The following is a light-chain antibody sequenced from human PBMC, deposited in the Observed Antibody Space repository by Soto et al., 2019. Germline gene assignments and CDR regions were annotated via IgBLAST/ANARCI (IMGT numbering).Light chain of an antibody. J-gene: IGKJ4*01. Sequence: IQSTQSPSSLSASVGDRVTITCRASQGISSYLAWYQQKPGKAPKLLIYAASTLQSGVPSRFSGSGSGTDFTLTIRSLQPEDFATYYCQQLNSYPLTFGGGTKVDIK. CDR2: AAS. V-gene: IGKV1-9*01. CDR1: QGISSY. CDR3: QQLNSYPLT.